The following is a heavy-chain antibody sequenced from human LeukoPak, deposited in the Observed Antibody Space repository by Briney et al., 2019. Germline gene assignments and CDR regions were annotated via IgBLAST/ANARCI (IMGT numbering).Heavy chain of an antibody. Sequence: SETLSLTCTVSGVSISSYYWGWIRQPPGKGLEWIGYIYYSGSTNHNPSLKSRVTMSIDTSKSQFSMKLDSETTADTAVYYCAYIAGLRFDYWGQGVLVTVSS. CDR2: IYYSGST. D-gene: IGHD2-21*01. J-gene: IGHJ4*02. V-gene: IGHV4-59*01. CDR1: GVSISSYY. CDR3: AYIAGLRFDY.